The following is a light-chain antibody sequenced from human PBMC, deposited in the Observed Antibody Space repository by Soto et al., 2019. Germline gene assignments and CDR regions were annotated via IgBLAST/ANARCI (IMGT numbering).Light chain of an antibody. CDR3: SSYTTSSTLYVV. V-gene: IGLV2-14*01. CDR2: DVT. Sequence: QSALTQPASVSGSPGQSITISCTGTSSDVGGYNYVSWYQQHPGKPPKLMIYDVTNRPSGVSNRFSGSKSADTASLTISGLQAEDEDDYYCSSYTTSSTLYVVFGGGTKLTVL. J-gene: IGLJ2*01. CDR1: SSDVGGYNY.